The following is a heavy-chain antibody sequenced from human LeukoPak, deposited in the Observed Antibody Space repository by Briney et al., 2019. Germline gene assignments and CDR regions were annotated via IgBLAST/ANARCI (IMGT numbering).Heavy chain of an antibody. D-gene: IGHD3-9*01. CDR3: ARGAFGEDDILTGYYMGEFDY. J-gene: IGHJ4*02. Sequence: GASVKVSCKASGYTFTSYGISWVRQAPGQGLEWMGWISAYNGNTNYAQKLQGRVTMTTDTSTSTAYMELRSLRSDDTAVYYCARGAFGEDDILTGYYMGEFDYWGQGTLVTASS. CDR2: ISAYNGNT. CDR1: GYTFTSYG. V-gene: IGHV1-18*01.